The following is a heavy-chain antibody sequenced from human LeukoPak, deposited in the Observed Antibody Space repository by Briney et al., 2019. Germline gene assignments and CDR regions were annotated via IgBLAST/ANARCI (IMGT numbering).Heavy chain of an antibody. CDR2: ISSSSSYI. CDR3: ARDGGSGSSSAY. J-gene: IGHJ4*02. CDR1: GFTFSSYS. V-gene: IGHV3-21*01. D-gene: IGHD2-15*01. Sequence: PGGSLRLSCAASGFTFSSYSMNWVRQAPGEGLEWVSSISSSSSYIYYADSVKGRFTISRDNAKNSLYLQMNSLRAEDTAVYYCARDGGSGSSSAYWGRGTLVTVSS.